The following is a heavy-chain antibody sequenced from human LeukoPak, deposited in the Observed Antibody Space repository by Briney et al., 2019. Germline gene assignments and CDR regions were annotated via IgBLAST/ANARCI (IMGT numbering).Heavy chain of an antibody. CDR3: ARDRSYLFYFDY. D-gene: IGHD1-26*01. V-gene: IGHV3-33*01. CDR2: IWYDGSNK. J-gene: IGHJ4*02. Sequence: GGSLRLSCAASGFTFSSYGMHWVRQAPGEGLEWVAVIWYDGSNKYYADSVKGRSTISRDNSKNTLYLQMNSLRAEDTAVYYCARDRSYLFYFDYWGQGTLVTVSS. CDR1: GFTFSSYG.